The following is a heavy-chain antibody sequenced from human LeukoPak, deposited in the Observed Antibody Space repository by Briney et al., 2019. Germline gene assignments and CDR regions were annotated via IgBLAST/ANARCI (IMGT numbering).Heavy chain of an antibody. V-gene: IGHV1-46*01. CDR3: AREIKQWLTQPWGDAFDI. CDR2: INPSVGST. CDR1: GGTFSSYA. Sequence: ASVKVSCKASGGTFSSYATSWVRPAPGRGREWMGIINPSVGSTSYAQKFQGRVTMTRDTSTRTVYIELGRLRSADTAVYYCAREIKQWLTQPWGDAFDIWGQGTMATVSS. D-gene: IGHD6-19*01. J-gene: IGHJ3*02.